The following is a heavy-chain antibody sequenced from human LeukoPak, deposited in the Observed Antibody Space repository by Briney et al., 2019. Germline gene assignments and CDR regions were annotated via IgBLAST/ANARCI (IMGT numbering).Heavy chain of an antibody. J-gene: IGHJ3*02. V-gene: IGHV4-31*03. D-gene: IGHD3-3*01. CDR3: ARVQGPDLEWLSHAFDI. Sequence: PSQTLSLTCTVSGGSISSGGYYWSWIRQHPGKGLEWIGYIYYSGSTYYNPSLKSRVTISVDTSKNQFSLKLSSVTAADTAVYYCARVQGPDLEWLSHAFDIWGQGTMVTVSS. CDR1: GGSISSGGYY. CDR2: IYYSGST.